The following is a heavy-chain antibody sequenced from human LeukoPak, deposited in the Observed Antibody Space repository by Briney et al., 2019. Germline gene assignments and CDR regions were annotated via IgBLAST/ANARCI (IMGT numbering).Heavy chain of an antibody. D-gene: IGHD6-6*01. CDR2: IYHSGST. CDR1: GGSISSGGYS. CDR3: ARGVSAARHFDY. Sequence: SETLSLTCAVSGGSISSGGYSWSWIRQPPGKGLEWIGYIYHSGSTYYNPSLKSRVTTSVDRSKNQFSLKLSSVTAADTAVYYCARGVSAARHFDYWGQGTLVTVSS. V-gene: IGHV4-30-2*01. J-gene: IGHJ4*02.